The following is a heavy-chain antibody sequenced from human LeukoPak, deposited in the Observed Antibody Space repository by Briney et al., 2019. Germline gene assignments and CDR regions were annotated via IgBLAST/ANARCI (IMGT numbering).Heavy chain of an antibody. D-gene: IGHD3-9*01. J-gene: IGHJ4*02. V-gene: IGHV3-73*01. CDR1: GFSFSDSP. CDR3: TRQRPQTGTFDY. Sequence: PGGSLRLSCAASGFSFSDSPMHWVCQASGKGLEWVGRVRDRANSYATGYAASVEGRFTISRDDSENTAYLQMNSLIIEDTAVYYCTRQRPQTGTFDYWGQGVLVIVSS. CDR2: VRDRANSYAT.